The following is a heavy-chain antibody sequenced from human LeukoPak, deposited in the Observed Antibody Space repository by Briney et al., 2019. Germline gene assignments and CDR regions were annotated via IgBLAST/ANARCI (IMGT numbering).Heavy chain of an antibody. V-gene: IGHV3-23*01. CDR2: ISGSGGGT. Sequence: PGGSLRLSCAASGFTFSSYAMSWVRQAPGKGLEWVSAISGSGGGTYYADSVKGRFTISRDNSKNTLYLQMNSLRAEDTAVYYCRGYCSSTSCSALSYFDYWGQGTLVTVSS. D-gene: IGHD2-2*01. J-gene: IGHJ4*02. CDR1: GFTFSSYA. CDR3: RGYCSSTSCSALSYFDY.